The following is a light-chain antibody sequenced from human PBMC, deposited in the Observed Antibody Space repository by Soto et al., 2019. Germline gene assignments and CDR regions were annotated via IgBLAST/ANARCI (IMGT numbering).Light chain of an antibody. J-gene: IGLJ1*01. V-gene: IGLV2-23*02. CDR2: DVT. CDR1: SSDVGTYNL. CDR3: CSFAGSSTFYV. Sequence: QSALTQPASVSGSPGQSITISCTGTSSDVGTYNLVSWYQQHPGKAPKLIIYDVTKRPSGVSNRFSGSKSGYTASLTISGLQAEDEADYYCCSFAGSSTFYVLGTGTRSPS.